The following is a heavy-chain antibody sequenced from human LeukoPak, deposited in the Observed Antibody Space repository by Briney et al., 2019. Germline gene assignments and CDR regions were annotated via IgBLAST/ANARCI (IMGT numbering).Heavy chain of an antibody. J-gene: IGHJ2*01. Sequence: SETLSLTCTVSGDSISSYQWSWIRQPPGKGLEWTGYIYYSGSTNYNPSLKSRVTISVDTSKNQFSLKLTSVTAADTAVYYCARGTGGWYFDLWGRGTLVTVSS. CDR3: ARGTGGWYFDL. V-gene: IGHV4-59*01. CDR2: IYYSGST. CDR1: GDSISSYQ. D-gene: IGHD1/OR15-1a*01.